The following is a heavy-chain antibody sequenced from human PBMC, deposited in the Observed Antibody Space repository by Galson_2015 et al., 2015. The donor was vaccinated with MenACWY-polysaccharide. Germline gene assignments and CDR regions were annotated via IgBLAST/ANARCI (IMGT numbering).Heavy chain of an antibody. V-gene: IGHV3-30*18. CDR1: AFTFSNYG. D-gene: IGHD3-10*01. Sequence: SLRLSCAVSAFTFSNYGMHWVRQAPGKGLEWGAMISYDGSKKYYGDSGKGRFTISRDNSKSTLYLQMNSLRAEDTAVYYCTKGLISYSYGSGNYYKGDYYYGMDVWGQGTTVTVSS. CDR3: TKGLISYSYGSGNYYKGDYYYGMDV. CDR2: ISYDGSKK. J-gene: IGHJ6*02.